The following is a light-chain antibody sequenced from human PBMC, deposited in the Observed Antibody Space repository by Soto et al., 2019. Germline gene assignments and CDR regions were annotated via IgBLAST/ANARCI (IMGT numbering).Light chain of an antibody. CDR3: QQYGSSPLT. J-gene: IGKJ4*01. CDR2: GAS. V-gene: IGKV3-20*01. Sequence: EMVLTQSPDTLSLSPGERATLSCRASQSVSSNYLAWYQQKPGQAPRLLIYGASSRATGIPDRFSGSGSGTDFTLTISRLEHDDFVVYYCQQYGSSPLTFGGGTKVEIK. CDR1: QSVSSNY.